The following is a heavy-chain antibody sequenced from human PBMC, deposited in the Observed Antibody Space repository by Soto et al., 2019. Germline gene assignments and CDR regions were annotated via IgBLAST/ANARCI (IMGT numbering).Heavy chain of an antibody. CDR2: ISAYNGNT. D-gene: IGHD6-13*01. V-gene: IGHV1-18*01. CDR1: GYTFTSYG. Sequence: GASVKVSCKASGYTFTSYGISWVRQAPGQGLEWMGWISAYNGNTNYAQKLQGRVTMTTDTSTSTAYMELRSLRSDDTAVYYCARAPGYSSSWYLGDYWGQGTLVTVSS. CDR3: ARAPGYSSSWYLGDY. J-gene: IGHJ4*02.